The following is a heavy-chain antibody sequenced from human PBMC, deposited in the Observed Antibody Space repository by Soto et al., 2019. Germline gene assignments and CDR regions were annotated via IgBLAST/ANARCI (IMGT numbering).Heavy chain of an antibody. CDR2: ITSSSSYI. V-gene: IGHV3-21*01. J-gene: IGHJ4*02. CDR3: ARGVAARYGEGSIDY. CDR1: GFTFSSYS. Sequence: EVQLVESGGGLVKPGGSLRLSCAASGFTFSSYSVNWVRQAPGKGLEWVSSITSSSSYIYYADSVKGRFTISRDNAKNSLYLQMNSLRAEDTAVYFCARGVAARYGEGSIDYWGQGTLVTVSS. D-gene: IGHD4-17*01.